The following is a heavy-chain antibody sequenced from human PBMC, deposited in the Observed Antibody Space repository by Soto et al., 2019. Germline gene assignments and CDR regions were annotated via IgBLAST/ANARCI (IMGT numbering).Heavy chain of an antibody. CDR1: GYTFNSYG. D-gene: IGHD3-16*01. CDR2: ISAYNGHT. Sequence: QVQLVQSGGEVKRPGASVRVSCKASGYTFNSYGISWVRQAPGQGLEWMGWISAYNGHTDYARKFQGRVAMTRDISTNTVSMELRDLRFDDTAVYYCARGRTWGARDLDNWGQGTLVTVSS. V-gene: IGHV1-18*01. CDR3: ARGRTWGARDLDN. J-gene: IGHJ4*02.